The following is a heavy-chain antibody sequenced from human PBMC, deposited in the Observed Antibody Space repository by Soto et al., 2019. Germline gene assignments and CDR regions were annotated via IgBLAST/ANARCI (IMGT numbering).Heavy chain of an antibody. D-gene: IGHD3-10*01. Sequence: SETLYLTCAVYGGSFSGDYWSWIRQPPGKGLEWIGEINHSGSTNYNPSLKSRVTISVDTSKNQFSLKLSSVTAADTAVYYCARGAPLLLWFGELSPFDYWGQGTLVTVSS. CDR3: ARGAPLLLWFGELSPFDY. V-gene: IGHV4-34*01. J-gene: IGHJ4*02. CDR1: GGSFSGDY. CDR2: INHSGST.